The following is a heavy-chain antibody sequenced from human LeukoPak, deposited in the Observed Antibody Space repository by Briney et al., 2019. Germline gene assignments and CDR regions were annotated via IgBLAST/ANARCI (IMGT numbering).Heavy chain of an antibody. J-gene: IGHJ4*02. Sequence: ASVKVSCKASGYTFTSYDINWVRQATGQGLEWMGWMNPNSGNTGYAQKFQGRVTMTRNTSISTAYMGLSSLRSEDTAVYYCARGRRMVRGVSRSYYFDYWGQGTLVTVSS. CDR2: MNPNSGNT. CDR3: ARGRRMVRGVSRSYYFDY. D-gene: IGHD3-10*01. CDR1: GYTFTSYD. V-gene: IGHV1-8*01.